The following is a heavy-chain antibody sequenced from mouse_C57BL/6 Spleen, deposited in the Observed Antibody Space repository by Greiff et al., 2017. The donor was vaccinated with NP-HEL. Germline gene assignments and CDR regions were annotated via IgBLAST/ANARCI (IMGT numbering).Heavy chain of an antibody. Sequence: QVQLQQPGAELVKPGASVKLSCKASGYTFTSYWMHWVKQRPGQGLEWIGMIHPNSGSTNYNEKFKSKATLTVDKSSSTAYMQLSSLTSEDSAVYYCARGGFYYGSSPGYFDVWGTGTTVTVSA. J-gene: IGHJ1*03. CDR1: GYTFTSYW. CDR2: IHPNSGST. D-gene: IGHD1-1*01. CDR3: ARGGFYYGSSPGYFDV. V-gene: IGHV1-64*01.